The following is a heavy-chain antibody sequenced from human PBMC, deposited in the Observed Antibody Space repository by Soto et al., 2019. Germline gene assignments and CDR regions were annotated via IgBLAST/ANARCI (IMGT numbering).Heavy chain of an antibody. J-gene: IGHJ4*02. Sequence: GGSLRLSCAASGFTFSSYAMHWVLQAPGKGLEWVAVISYDGSNKYYADSVKGRFTISRDNSKNTLYLQMNSLRAEDTAVYYCARDSSHGYWGQGTLVTVSS. V-gene: IGHV3-30-3*01. CDR2: ISYDGSNK. CDR1: GFTFSSYA. CDR3: ARDSSHGY. D-gene: IGHD6-13*01.